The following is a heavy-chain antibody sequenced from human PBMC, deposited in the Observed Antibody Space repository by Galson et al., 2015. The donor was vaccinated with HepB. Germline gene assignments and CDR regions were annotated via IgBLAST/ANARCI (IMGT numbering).Heavy chain of an antibody. CDR2: INSDGSST. CDR1: GFTFTSYW. CDR3: ARGYSGGMDL. D-gene: IGHD1-26*01. J-gene: IGHJ6*02. Sequence: SLRLSCAASGFTFTSYWMHWVRQAPGKGLVWVSRINSDGSSTNYAGSVKGRFTISRDNAKNTLYLRMNSLRAEDTAVYYCARGYSGGMDLWGQGTTVTVSS. V-gene: IGHV3-74*01.